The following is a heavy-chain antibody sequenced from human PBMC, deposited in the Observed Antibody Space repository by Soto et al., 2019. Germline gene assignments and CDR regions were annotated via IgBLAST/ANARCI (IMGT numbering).Heavy chain of an antibody. CDR1: GYTFTGYY. J-gene: IGHJ3*02. CDR3: ARGLANWGSSARVLDAFDI. D-gene: IGHD7-27*01. Sequence: ASVKVSCKASGYTFTGYYMHWVRQAPGQGLEWMGWINPNSGGTNYAQKFQGWVTMTRDTSISTAYMELSRLRSDDTAVYYCARGLANWGSSARVLDAFDIWGQGTMVTVSS. CDR2: INPNSGGT. V-gene: IGHV1-2*04.